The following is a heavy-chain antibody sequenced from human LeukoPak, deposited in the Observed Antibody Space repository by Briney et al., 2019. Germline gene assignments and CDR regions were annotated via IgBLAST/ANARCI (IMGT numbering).Heavy chain of an antibody. Sequence: PSETLSLTCTVSGGSISSSSYYRGWIRQPPGKGLEWIGSIYYSGSTYYNPSLKSRVTISVDTSKNQFSLKLSSVTAADTAVYYCASGGYYFDYWGQGTLVTVSS. V-gene: IGHV4-39*01. CDR1: GGSISSSSYY. J-gene: IGHJ4*02. CDR2: IYYSGST. CDR3: ASGGYYFDY. D-gene: IGHD3-10*01.